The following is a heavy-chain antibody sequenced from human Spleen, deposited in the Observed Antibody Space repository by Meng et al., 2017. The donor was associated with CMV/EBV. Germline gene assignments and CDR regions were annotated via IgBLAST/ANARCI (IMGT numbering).Heavy chain of an antibody. D-gene: IGHD3-16*01. CDR1: GFTFSSYG. V-gene: IGHV3-30*02. Sequence: GESLKISCAASGFTFSSYGMHWVRQAPGKGLEWVAFIRYDGSNKYYADSVKGRFTISRDNSKNTLYLQMNSLRAEDTAVYYCAKDGGGGNSHDAFDMWGQGTKVTVSS. CDR2: IRYDGSNK. J-gene: IGHJ3*02. CDR3: AKDGGGGNSHDAFDM.